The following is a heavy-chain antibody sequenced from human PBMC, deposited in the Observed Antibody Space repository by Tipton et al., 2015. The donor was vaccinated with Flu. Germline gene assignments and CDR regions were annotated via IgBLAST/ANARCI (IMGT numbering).Heavy chain of an antibody. CDR1: GFTFSTYA. CDR3: ARDPRYYYESSGYPPDY. D-gene: IGHD3-22*01. CDR2: ISYDGRNK. V-gene: IGHV3-30*04. J-gene: IGHJ4*02. Sequence: SLRLSCAASGFTFSTYAMHWVRRAPGKGLEWVTIISYDGRNKYYADSVKGRFTISRDNSKNTVYVQMNRLRAEDTAVYYCARDPRYYYESSGYPPDYWGQGTLVTVSS.